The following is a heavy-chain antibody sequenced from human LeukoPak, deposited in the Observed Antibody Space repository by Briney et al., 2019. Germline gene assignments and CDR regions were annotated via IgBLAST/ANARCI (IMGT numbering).Heavy chain of an antibody. J-gene: IGHJ4*02. CDR3: VRGSGWFFGF. D-gene: IGHD6-19*01. CDR1: ASTFSGNW. V-gene: IGHV3-7*01. CDR2: IDQHGRNK. Sequence: GRYVRLSCAASASTFSGNWMHWVRQAPGKGLEWVASIDQHGRNKYFLDSVKGRFTISRDNSKSSLYLQMNSLRAEDAAVYYCVRGSGWFFGFWGQGSLVTLSS.